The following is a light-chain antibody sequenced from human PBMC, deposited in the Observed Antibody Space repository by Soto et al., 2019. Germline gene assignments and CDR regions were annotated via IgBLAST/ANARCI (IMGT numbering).Light chain of an antibody. CDR2: SDN. CDR3: SSYRTGSAFYV. Sequence: QSVLTQPPSASGTPGQRVTISCSGSSSNIGSNSVNWYHQVAGTAPKLLIHSDNQRPSGVPDRFSGSKSGTSASLAISGLQSGDEADYYCSSYRTGSAFYVFGSGTKLTVL. J-gene: IGLJ1*01. V-gene: IGLV1-44*01. CDR1: SSNIGSNS.